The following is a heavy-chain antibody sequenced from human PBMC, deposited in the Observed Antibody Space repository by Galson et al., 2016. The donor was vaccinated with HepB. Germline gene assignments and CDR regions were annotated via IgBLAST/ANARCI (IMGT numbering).Heavy chain of an antibody. CDR1: GYTFTTYG. CDR2: ITTVTGNT. J-gene: IGHJ6*02. V-gene: IGHV1-18*01. CDR3: ARARDYYFYSMDV. Sequence: SVKVSCKASGYTFTTYGISWVQQAPGQGLEWMGWITTVTGNTNYAQKFQGRVTMTTDTSTNTAYMELRSLRSDDTAVYYCARARDYYFYSMDVWGQGTTVTVSS.